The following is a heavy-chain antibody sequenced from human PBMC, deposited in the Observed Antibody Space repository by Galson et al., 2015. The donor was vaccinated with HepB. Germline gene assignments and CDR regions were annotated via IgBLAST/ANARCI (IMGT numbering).Heavy chain of an antibody. CDR3: AREVFATALWYFDL. CDR2: VSPEGGAH. V-gene: IGHV3-30*07. CDR1: GFAFNSYS. D-gene: IGHD1-14*01. J-gene: IGHJ2*01. Sequence: SLRLSCPAPGFAFNSYSIHWVRHVPGKGLEWVAVVSPEGGAHFYAHYAKGRFTVPRDNSKNTVYLQMNNLRVEDTAVYFCAREVFATALWYFDLWGRGTLVTVSS.